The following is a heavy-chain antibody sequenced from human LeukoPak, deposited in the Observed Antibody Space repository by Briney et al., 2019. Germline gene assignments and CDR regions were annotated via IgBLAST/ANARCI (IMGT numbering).Heavy chain of an antibody. CDR3: AREGLLWFGESTIPLNYYYYYMDV. V-gene: IGHV3-21*01. D-gene: IGHD3-10*01. J-gene: IGHJ6*03. CDR2: ISSSSSYI. CDR1: GFSFSRHT. Sequence: GGSLRLSCAASGFSFSRHTMNWVRQAPGKGLEWVSSISSSSSYIYYADSVKGRFTISRDNAKNSLYLQMNSLRAEDTAVYYCAREGLLWFGESTIPLNYYYYYMDVWGKGTTVTVSS.